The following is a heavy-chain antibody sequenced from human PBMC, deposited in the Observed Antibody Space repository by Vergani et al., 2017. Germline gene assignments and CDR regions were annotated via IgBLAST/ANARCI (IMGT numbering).Heavy chain of an antibody. D-gene: IGHD1-14*01. CDR3: ARDLRLLYNRFDP. Sequence: QVQLVESGGGVVQPGRSLRLSCAASGFTFNQYGMHWVRQAPGKGLEWLAVTWYDGNNKQYAESVKGRFTISRDNSKRTMYLQMNSLRDEDTGVNYCARDLRLLYNRFDPWGQGTLVTVSS. V-gene: IGHV3-33*01. CDR1: GFTFNQYG. J-gene: IGHJ5*02. CDR2: TWYDGNNK.